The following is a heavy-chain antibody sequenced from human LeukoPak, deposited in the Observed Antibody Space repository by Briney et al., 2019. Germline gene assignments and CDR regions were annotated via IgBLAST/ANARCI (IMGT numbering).Heavy chain of an antibody. CDR1: GYTFTSYG. V-gene: IGHV1-18*01. D-gene: IGHD5-12*01. J-gene: IGHJ2*01. CDR3: ARVALARYFDL. CDR2: ISAYNGKT. Sequence: ASVKVSCKASGYTFTSYGISWVRQAPGQGLEWMGWISAYNGKTNYAQKLQGRVTMTTDTSTSKAYMELRSLRSDDTAVYYCARVALARYFDLWGRGTLVTVSS.